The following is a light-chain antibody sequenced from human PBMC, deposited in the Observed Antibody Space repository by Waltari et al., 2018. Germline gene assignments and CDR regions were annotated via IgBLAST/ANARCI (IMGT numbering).Light chain of an antibody. V-gene: IGKV1-39*01. CDR3: QQSFTTTRT. CDR2: AAS. J-gene: IGKJ1*01. CDR1: HSISTY. Sequence: DLQMTQSPSSLSASVGDRVTITCRASHSISTYLNWYQQKPGKAPNVLIYAASSLHSGVPSRFSGSGSVTDFTLTISSLQPEDFATYYCQQSFTTTRTFGQGTKVVIK.